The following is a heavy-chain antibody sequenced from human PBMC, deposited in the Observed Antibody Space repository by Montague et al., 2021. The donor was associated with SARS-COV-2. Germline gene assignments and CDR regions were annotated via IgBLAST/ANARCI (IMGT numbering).Heavy chain of an antibody. J-gene: IGHJ6*02. CDR2: IYYSGST. CDR3: ARGSGYFDWLLSRPLDV. D-gene: IGHD3-9*01. V-gene: IGHV4-31*03. CDR1: GGSISSGGYY. Sequence: TLSLTCTVSGGSISSGGYYWSWIRQHPGKGLEWIGYIYYSGSTYYNPSLKSRVTISVDTSKNQFSLKVSSVTAADTAVYYCARGSGYFDWLLSRPLDVWGQGTPVTVSS.